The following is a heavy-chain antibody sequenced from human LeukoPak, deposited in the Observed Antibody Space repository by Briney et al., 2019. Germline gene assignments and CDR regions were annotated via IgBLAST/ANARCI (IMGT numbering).Heavy chain of an antibody. V-gene: IGHV3-7*03. CDR1: GFTFSDYW. D-gene: IGHD3-10*01. CDR3: VRERHYGIRDY. Sequence: PGGSLRLSCAVSGFTFSDYWISWVRQGPGKGLEWVANIRQDGNEKNYVDSVKGRFTISRDNAKNSLFLQMDSLRAEDTALYYCVRERHYGIRDYWGQGTLVTVSS. J-gene: IGHJ4*02. CDR2: IRQDGNEK.